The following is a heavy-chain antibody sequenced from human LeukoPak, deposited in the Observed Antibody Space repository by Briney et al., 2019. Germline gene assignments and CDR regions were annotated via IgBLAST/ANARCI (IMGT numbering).Heavy chain of an antibody. CDR3: AREGADCSGGSCYVWFDP. Sequence: SSETLSLTCAVYGGSFSGYYWSWIRQPPGKGLEWIGEINHSGSTNYNPSLKSRVTISVDTSKNQFSLKLSSVTAADTAVYYCAREGADCSGGSCYVWFDPWGQGTLVTVSS. CDR2: INHSGST. V-gene: IGHV4-34*01. CDR1: GGSFSGYY. J-gene: IGHJ5*02. D-gene: IGHD2-15*01.